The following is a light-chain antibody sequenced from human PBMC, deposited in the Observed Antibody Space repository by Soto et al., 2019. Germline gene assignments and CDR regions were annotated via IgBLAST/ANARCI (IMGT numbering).Light chain of an antibody. CDR3: QQSYSTHPH. CDR2: TTS. CDR1: QTIAKY. V-gene: IGKV1-39*01. J-gene: IGKJ5*01. Sequence: DIQMTQSPSSLSASAGDRVTITRRASQTIAKYLNWYQEKPGKAPKLRIYTTSTLQSGVPSRFSGSGSGTDFTLTINSMQHEDFSTYFCQQSYSTHPHFGQGTQL.